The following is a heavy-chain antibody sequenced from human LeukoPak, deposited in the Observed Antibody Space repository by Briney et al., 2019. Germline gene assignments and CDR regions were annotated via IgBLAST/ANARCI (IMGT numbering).Heavy chain of an antibody. J-gene: IGHJ4*02. Sequence: PGGSLRLSCAASGFTFSSYGMHWVRQAPGKGLEWVAFMWFDGSNEGYIDSKKGRFTISRDNSKNTLYLQMNSLRAEDTAVYYCARDSPRAFGGFLGRFDYWGQGTLVTVSS. D-gene: IGHD3-16*02. CDR3: ARDSPRAFGGFLGRFDY. CDR1: GFTFSSYG. CDR2: MWFDGSNE. V-gene: IGHV3-33*01.